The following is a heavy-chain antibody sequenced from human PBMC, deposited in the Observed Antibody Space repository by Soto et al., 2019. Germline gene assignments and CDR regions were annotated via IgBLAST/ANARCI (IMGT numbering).Heavy chain of an antibody. V-gene: IGHV3-23*01. J-gene: IGHJ4*02. CDR1: GFTFSVYA. CDR2: ISGNGDST. CDR3: AKDRDSSTWYYYFDY. D-gene: IGHD6-13*01. Sequence: GGSLRLSSASSGFTFSVYAMTCVRQTQGKGLEWVSAISGNGDSTSYADSVKGRFAISRDNSKNTLYLQMSSLRAEDTAVYYCAKDRDSSTWYYYFDYWGQGALVTVSS.